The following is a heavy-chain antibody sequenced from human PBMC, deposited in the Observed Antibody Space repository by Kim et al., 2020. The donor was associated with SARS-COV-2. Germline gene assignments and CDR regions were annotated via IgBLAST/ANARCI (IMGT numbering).Heavy chain of an antibody. CDR1: GFTLSGHW. CDR2: INSDGSIT. Sequence: GGSLRLSCAASGFTLSGHWMHWVRQAPGKGLLWVSRINSDGSITNYADSVKGRFVISRDNAKNTLYLQINGLRAEDTAMYYCARARAYSGYYYLEKWGQGTLVTVSS. CDR3: ARARAYSGYYYLEK. V-gene: IGHV3-74*01. D-gene: IGHD5-12*01. J-gene: IGHJ4*02.